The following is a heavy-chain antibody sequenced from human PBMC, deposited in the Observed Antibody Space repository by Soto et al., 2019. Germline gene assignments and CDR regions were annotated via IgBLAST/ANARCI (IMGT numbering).Heavy chain of an antibody. CDR2: INHSGST. Sequence: SETLSLTCAAYGGSFSGYYWSWIRQPPGKGLEWIGEINHSGSTNYNPSLKSRVTISVDTSKNQFSLKLSSVTAADTAVYYCARPNRGYSYGKGAFDIWGQGTMVTVSS. CDR1: GGSFSGYY. CDR3: ARPNRGYSYGKGAFDI. V-gene: IGHV4-34*01. J-gene: IGHJ3*02. D-gene: IGHD5-18*01.